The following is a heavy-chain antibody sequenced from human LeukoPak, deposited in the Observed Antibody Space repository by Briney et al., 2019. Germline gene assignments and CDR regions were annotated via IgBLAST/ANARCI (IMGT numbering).Heavy chain of an antibody. D-gene: IGHD2-15*01. V-gene: IGHV4-59*01. J-gene: IGHJ3*02. Sequence: SETLSLTCTVSGGSLSSYYWSWIRQPPGKGLEWIGYIYYSGSTNYNPSLKSRVTISVDTSKNQFSLKLSSVTAADTAVYYCARAGFRGGLIDAFDIWGQGTMVTVSS. CDR3: ARAGFRGGLIDAFDI. CDR2: IYYSGST. CDR1: GGSLSSYY.